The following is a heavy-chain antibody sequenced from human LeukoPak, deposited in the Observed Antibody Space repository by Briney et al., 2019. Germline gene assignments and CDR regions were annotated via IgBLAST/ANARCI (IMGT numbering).Heavy chain of an antibody. J-gene: IGHJ4*02. D-gene: IGHD6-13*01. CDR1: GFTFSSYW. CDR3: ARGSKYSSSWYVDY. Sequence: GGSLRLSCAASGFTFSSYWMHWVRQAPGKGPVWVSSMNSDESNTTYADSVKGRFTTSSDNANNTLYLQMNSLRVEDTAVHYCARGSKYSSSWYVDYWGQGTLVTVSS. V-gene: IGHV3-74*03. CDR2: MNSDESNT.